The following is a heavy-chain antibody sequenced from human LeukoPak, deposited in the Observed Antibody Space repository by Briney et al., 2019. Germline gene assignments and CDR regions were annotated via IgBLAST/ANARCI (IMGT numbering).Heavy chain of an antibody. J-gene: IGHJ4*02. CDR2: ISKDAINK. CDR3: AKDASPTGDNFFDY. CDR1: GFPFSTYG. D-gene: IGHD2-21*02. V-gene: IGHV3-30*18. Sequence: GGSLRLSCAASGFPFSTYGMHWVRQTPGKGLEWVAVISKDAINKFYEDSVKGRFTISRDDSKNTVYLHMDTLRADDTAMYYCAKDASPTGDNFFDYWGRGTLVTVSS.